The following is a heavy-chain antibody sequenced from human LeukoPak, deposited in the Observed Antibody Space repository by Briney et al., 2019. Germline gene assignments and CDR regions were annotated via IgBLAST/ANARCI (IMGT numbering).Heavy chain of an antibody. Sequence: PXGSLXXSCAASGFTFSSYEMNWVRQAPGKGLEWVSYISSSGSTIYYADSVKGRFTISRDNAKNSLYLQMNSLRAEDTAVYYCAELGITMIGGVWGKGTTVTISS. CDR2: ISSSGSTI. CDR1: GFTFSSYE. J-gene: IGHJ6*04. D-gene: IGHD3-10*02. V-gene: IGHV3-48*03. CDR3: AELGITMIGGV.